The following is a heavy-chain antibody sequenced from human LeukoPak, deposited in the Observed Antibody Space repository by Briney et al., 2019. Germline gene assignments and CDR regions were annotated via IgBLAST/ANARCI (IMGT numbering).Heavy chain of an antibody. Sequence: SETLSLTCTVSGDSIRNYYWSWIRQPPQKGLEWIGYISYSWTTNYNPSLKSRVTISADTSKKQFSLKLSSVTPEDTAVYYCAREEGRNFGYWGQGTLITVSS. CDR3: AREEGRNFGY. CDR2: ISYSWTT. V-gene: IGHV4-59*12. CDR1: GDSIRNYY. J-gene: IGHJ4*02.